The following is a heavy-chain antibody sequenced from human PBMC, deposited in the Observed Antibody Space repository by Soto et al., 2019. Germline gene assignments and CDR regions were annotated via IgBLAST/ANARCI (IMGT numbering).Heavy chain of an antibody. CDR1: GFAFSTYA. D-gene: IGHD5-12*01. CDR2: IWGNGNSK. V-gene: IGHV3-23*01. CDR3: VKDIRPDGVYDLDY. Sequence: EVQLLESGGDSVQPGGSLSLSCAASGFAFSTYAMNWVRQAPGKGLEWLAGIWGNGNSKYYADSVKGRFTISRDNYQDKVYLQMNSLRAEDSAIYYCVKDIRPDGVYDLDYWGQGTLVTVSS. J-gene: IGHJ4*02.